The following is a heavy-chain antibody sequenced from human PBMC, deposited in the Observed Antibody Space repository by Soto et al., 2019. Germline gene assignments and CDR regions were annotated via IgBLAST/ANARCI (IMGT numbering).Heavy chain of an antibody. CDR2: IYPRDSDT. CDR3: ARQPPLGSRVWCT. Sequence: PGESLKISCKVSGDSFTVFWIGWVRQMPGKGLEWLGSIYPRDSDTRYSSSFQGQVTISADKSLSAAYLQWHSLQASDTAIYYCARQPPLGSRVWCTWGRGTLGAVSS. CDR1: GDSFTVFW. J-gene: IGHJ4*02. D-gene: IGHD6-19*01. V-gene: IGHV5-51*01.